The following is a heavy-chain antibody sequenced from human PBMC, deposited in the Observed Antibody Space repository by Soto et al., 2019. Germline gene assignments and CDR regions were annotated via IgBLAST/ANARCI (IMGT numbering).Heavy chain of an antibody. J-gene: IGHJ3*02. CDR2: IYWDDDK. V-gene: IGHV2-5*02. D-gene: IGHD1-26*01. CDR1: GFSLSTTGVG. CDR3: AHSHPGKAFDI. Sequence: QITLKESGPPLVKPTQTLTLTCTFSGFSLSTTGVGVGWIRQPPGKALEWLAPIYWDDDKRYSPSLKSRLTTTNDTAKNQVALTMTTMNPVDTATYYSAHSHPGKAFDIWGQGTVVTVSS.